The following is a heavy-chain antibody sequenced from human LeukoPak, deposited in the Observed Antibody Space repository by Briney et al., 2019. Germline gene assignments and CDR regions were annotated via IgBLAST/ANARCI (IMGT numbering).Heavy chain of an antibody. Sequence: PSETLSLTCNVSGGSISSSSYYWGWIRQPPGKGLEWIGSIYYSGSTYYNPSLKSRVTISVDTSKNQFSLKLSSVTAADTAVYYCARRTVTTIWHWGQGTLVTVSS. CDR2: IYYSGST. CDR1: GGSISSSSYY. D-gene: IGHD4-17*01. V-gene: IGHV4-39*01. CDR3: ARRTVTTIWH. J-gene: IGHJ4*02.